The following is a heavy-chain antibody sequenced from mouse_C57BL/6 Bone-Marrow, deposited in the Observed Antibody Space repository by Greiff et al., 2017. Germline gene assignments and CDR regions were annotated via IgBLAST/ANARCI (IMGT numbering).Heavy chain of an antibody. D-gene: IGHD1-2*01. V-gene: IGHV5-16*01. CDR2: INYDGSST. J-gene: IGHJ1*03. Sequence: EVKLVESEGGLVQPGSSMKLSCTASGFTFSDYYMAWVRQVPEKGLEWVANINYDGSSTYYLDSLKSRFIISRDNAKNILYLQMSSLKSEDTATYYCAREGTTAYWYFDVWGTGTTVTVSS. CDR3: AREGTTAYWYFDV. CDR1: GFTFSDYY.